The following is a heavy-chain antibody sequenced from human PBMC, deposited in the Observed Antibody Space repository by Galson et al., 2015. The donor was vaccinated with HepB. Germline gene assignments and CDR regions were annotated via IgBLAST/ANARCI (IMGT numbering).Heavy chain of an antibody. CDR2: IWYDGSNK. J-gene: IGHJ4*02. CDR3: AKDTHHYYGDSAAKEEHYFDY. V-gene: IGHV3-33*06. CDR1: GFTFSSYG. D-gene: IGHD4-17*01. Sequence: SLRLSCAASGFTFSSYGMHWVRQAPGKGLEWVAVIWYDGSNKYYADSVKGRFTISRDNSKNTLYLQMNSLRAEDTAVYYCAKDTHHYYGDSAAKEEHYFDYWGQGTLVTVSS.